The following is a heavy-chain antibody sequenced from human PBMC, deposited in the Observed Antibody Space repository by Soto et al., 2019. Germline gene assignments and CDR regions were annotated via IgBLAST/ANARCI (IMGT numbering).Heavy chain of an antibody. CDR2: IYYSGST. V-gene: IGHV4-30-4*01. D-gene: IGHD1-1*01. Sequence: SETLSLTCTVSGGSISSGDYYWSWIRQPPGKGLEWIGYIYYSGSTYYNPSLKSRVTISVDTSKNQFSLKLSSVTAADTAVYYCARDTSHWNGYCYGMDVWGQGTTVTVSS. J-gene: IGHJ6*02. CDR1: GGSISSGDYY. CDR3: ARDTSHWNGYCYGMDV.